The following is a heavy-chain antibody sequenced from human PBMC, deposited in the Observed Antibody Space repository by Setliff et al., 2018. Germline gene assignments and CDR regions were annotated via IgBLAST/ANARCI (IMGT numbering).Heavy chain of an antibody. Sequence: LRLSCVASGFTFSNYEFNWVRQAPGKGLEWISYISNGGGAVKYADSVKGRFTISKDNAKSSLYLQMNSLRAEDTAVYYCARTCSGSGCYAGLESWGQGTPVTVSS. D-gene: IGHD2-15*01. V-gene: IGHV3-48*03. CDR2: ISNGGGAV. J-gene: IGHJ4*02. CDR3: ARTCSGSGCYAGLES. CDR1: GFTFSNYE.